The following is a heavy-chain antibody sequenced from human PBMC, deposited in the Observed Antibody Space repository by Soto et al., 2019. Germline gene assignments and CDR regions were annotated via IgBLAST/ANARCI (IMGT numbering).Heavy chain of an antibody. CDR3: ARHDLVDYSDYRNRFDD. J-gene: IGHJ4*02. D-gene: IGHD4-4*01. CDR2: IYYSGST. CDR1: GASMRSSSYY. V-gene: IGHV4-39*01. Sequence: PSETLSLTCTVSGASMRSSSYYWGWIRQSPGKGPEWIGSIYYSGSTYYIPSLESRVTMSVDTSKNQFSLKLRSVTAADTAIYYCARHDLVDYSDYRNRFDDWGQGTLVTV.